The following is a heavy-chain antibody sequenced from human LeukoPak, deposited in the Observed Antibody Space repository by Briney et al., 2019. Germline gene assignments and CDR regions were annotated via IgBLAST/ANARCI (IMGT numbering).Heavy chain of an antibody. D-gene: IGHD1-1*01. CDR3: VGGPSGTAFDN. CDR1: GISISTYY. J-gene: IGHJ4*01. Sequence: SETLSLTCAVSGISISTYYWRWIRQPAGKGLEWIGRIYTSGNTNYKPSLKSRLTISVDKSKNHLSLKLSSLTAADTAFYYCVGGPSGTAFDNWGNGTLVTVSS. V-gene: IGHV4-4*07. CDR2: IYTSGNT.